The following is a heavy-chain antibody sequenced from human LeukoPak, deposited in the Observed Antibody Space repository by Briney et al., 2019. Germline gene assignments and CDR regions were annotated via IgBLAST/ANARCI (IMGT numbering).Heavy chain of an antibody. CDR2: IYYSGSP. CDR1: GGSISSYY. CDR3: ARLRENLEMAYYFDY. D-gene: IGHD5-24*01. V-gene: IGHV4-59*01. Sequence: SETLSLTCTVSGGSISSYYWSWIRQPPGKGLEWIGYIYYSGSPNYNPSLKSRVTISVDTSKNQFSLKLSSVTAADTAVYYCARLRENLEMAYYFDYWGQGTLVTVSS. J-gene: IGHJ4*02.